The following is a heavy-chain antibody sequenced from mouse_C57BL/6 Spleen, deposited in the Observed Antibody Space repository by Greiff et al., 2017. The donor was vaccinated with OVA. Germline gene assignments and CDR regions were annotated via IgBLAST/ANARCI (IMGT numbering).Heavy chain of an antibody. D-gene: IGHD2-3*01. Sequence: EVQVVESGGGLVQPGGSMKLSCVASGFTFSNYWTNWVRQSPEKGLEWVAQIRLKSDNYATHYAESVKGRFTISRDDSKSSVYLQMNNLRAEDTGIYYCTEDGSGAYWGQGTLVTVSA. J-gene: IGHJ3*01. CDR1: GFTFSNYW. CDR2: IRLKSDNYAT. V-gene: IGHV6-3*01. CDR3: TEDGSGAY.